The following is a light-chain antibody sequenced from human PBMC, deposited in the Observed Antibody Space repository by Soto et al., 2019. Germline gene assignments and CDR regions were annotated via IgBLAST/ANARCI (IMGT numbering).Light chain of an antibody. CDR1: QSLSSDY. CDR2: GAS. V-gene: IGKV3-20*01. J-gene: IGKJ2*01. Sequence: EIVLTQSPGTLSLSPWERATLSCRASQSLSSDYLAWYQQIPGQAPRVVIYGASTRATGIPDRFSGSGSGTDFTLTISRLEPEDFAVYYCQQFGNSRYTFGQGTKVDIK. CDR3: QQFGNSRYT.